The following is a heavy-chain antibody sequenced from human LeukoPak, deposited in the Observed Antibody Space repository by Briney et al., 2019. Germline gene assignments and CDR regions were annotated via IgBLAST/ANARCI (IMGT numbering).Heavy chain of an antibody. D-gene: IGHD3-22*01. V-gene: IGHV3-11*01. J-gene: IGHJ4*02. Sequence: GGSLRLSCAASGFTFGDYYMSWIRQAPGKGLEWISYITFSSKTIYYADSVKGRFTITRDNAKNSLYLQMNSLRAEDTALYYCARAPSHPYYYDSSGYWLLDYWGQGTLVTVSS. CDR2: ITFSSKTI. CDR1: GFTFGDYY. CDR3: ARAPSHPYYYDSSGYWLLDY.